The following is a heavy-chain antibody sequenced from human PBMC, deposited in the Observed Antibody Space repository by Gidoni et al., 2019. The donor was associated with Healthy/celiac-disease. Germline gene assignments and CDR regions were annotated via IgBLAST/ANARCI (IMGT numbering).Heavy chain of an antibody. CDR2: INPSGGST. V-gene: IGHV1-46*01. Sequence: QVQLVESGAELKKPGVSVKVSSKAVGFTFPCHYMHWVRQAPGQGLEWMGLINPSGGSTSYAEKCQGRVTMTRDTSTSTVYMELSSLRSEDTAVYYCARDLYDYGRTYYDYGMDVWGQGTTVTVSS. J-gene: IGHJ6*02. D-gene: IGHD4-17*01. CDR3: ARDLYDYGRTYYDYGMDV. CDR1: GFTFPCHY.